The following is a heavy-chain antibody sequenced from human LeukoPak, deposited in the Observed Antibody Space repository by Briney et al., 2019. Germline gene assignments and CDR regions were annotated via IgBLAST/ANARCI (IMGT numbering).Heavy chain of an antibody. CDR1: GFTFSNYA. D-gene: IGHD5-18*01. V-gene: IGHV3-30*18. J-gene: IGHJ4*02. Sequence: GGSLRLSCAASGFTFSNYAMRWVRQAPGKGLEWVAVISYDGSNKYYADAVKGRFTISRDNSKNTLYLQMNSRRAEDTAVYYCVEGQPGGTQLPSWAPYYFDYWGQGTLVTVSS. CDR2: ISYDGSNK. CDR3: VEGQPGGTQLPSWAPYYFDY.